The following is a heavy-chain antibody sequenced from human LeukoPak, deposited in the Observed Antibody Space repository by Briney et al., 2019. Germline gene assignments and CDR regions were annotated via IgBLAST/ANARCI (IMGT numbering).Heavy chain of an antibody. J-gene: IGHJ6*02. V-gene: IGHV3-33*03. CDR2: IRFDGDLK. CDR1: GLSFSSYG. D-gene: IGHD3-10*01. Sequence: PGRSLRLSCAASGLSFSSYGMHWVRQAPGKGLEWVSSIRFDGDLKHYGDSVKGRVAISRNNAENKVFLQMNNLRGEDTGVYFCARSVYGSGSYMDVWGQGTTVIVSS. CDR3: ARSVYGSGSYMDV.